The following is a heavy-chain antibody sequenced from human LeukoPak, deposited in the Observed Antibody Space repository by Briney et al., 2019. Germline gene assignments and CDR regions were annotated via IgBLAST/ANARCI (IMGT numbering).Heavy chain of an antibody. V-gene: IGHV3-48*04. CDR1: GFTFSSYS. J-gene: IGHJ6*03. CDR3: ARGYCSGGSCYSGVHYYYMDV. Sequence: GGSLRLSCAASGFTFSSYSMNWVRQAPGKGLEWVSYISSSGSTIYYADSVKGRFTISRDNAKNSLYLQMNSLRAEDTAVYYCARGYCSGGSCYSGVHYYYMDVWGKGTTVTISS. CDR2: ISSSGSTI. D-gene: IGHD2-15*01.